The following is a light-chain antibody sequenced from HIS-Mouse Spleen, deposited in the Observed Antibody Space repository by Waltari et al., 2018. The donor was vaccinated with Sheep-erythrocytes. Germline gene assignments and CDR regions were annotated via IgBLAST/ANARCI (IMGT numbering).Light chain of an antibody. CDR3: CSYAGSYNHV. V-gene: IGLV2-11*01. Sequence: QSALTQPRSVSGSPGPSVTIACTGNSRDVGGYNYVSWYQQHPGKAPTLMIYDVSKRPSGVPDRFSGSKSGNTASLTISGLQAEDEADYYCCSYAGSYNHVFATGTKVTVL. CDR1: SRDVGGYNY. CDR2: DVS. J-gene: IGLJ1*01.